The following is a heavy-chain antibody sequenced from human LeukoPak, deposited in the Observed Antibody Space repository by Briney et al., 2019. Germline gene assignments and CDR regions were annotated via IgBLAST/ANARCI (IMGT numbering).Heavy chain of an antibody. CDR3: ARRWEMVRGVIIYFDY. Sequence: PSETLSLTCTVSGGSISSSSYYWGWIRQPPGKGLEWIGSIYYSGSTYCNPSLKSRVTISVDTSKNQFSLKLSSVTAADTAVYYCARRWEMVRGVIIYFDYWGQGTLVTVSS. CDR1: GGSISSSSYY. CDR2: IYYSGST. J-gene: IGHJ4*02. D-gene: IGHD3-10*01. V-gene: IGHV4-39*01.